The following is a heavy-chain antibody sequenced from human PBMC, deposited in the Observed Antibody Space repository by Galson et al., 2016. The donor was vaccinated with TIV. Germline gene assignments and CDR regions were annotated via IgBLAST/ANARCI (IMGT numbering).Heavy chain of an antibody. CDR2: IIPLLGIG. CDR1: GGTLSRFT. D-gene: IGHD3-22*01. V-gene: IGHV1-69*02. CDR3: AIYGSSGYYSAEFFQQ. J-gene: IGHJ1*01. Sequence: SVKVSCKASGGTLSRFTVSWVRQAPGQGLEWMGRIIPLLGIGNHAQKFQNRVAITAYRSTSAAYMELSSLKSEATAVYYCAIYGSSGYYSAEFFQQWGQGTVLIV.